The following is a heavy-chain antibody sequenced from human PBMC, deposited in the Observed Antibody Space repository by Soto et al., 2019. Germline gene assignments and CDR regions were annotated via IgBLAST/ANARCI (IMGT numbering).Heavy chain of an antibody. CDR3: ARQPIVGANSD. J-gene: IGHJ4*02. CDR2: IYYSGST. Sequence: SETLSLTCTVSGGSISSSSYYWGWIRQPPGKGLEWIGSIYYSGSTYYNPSLKSRVTISVDTSKNQFSLKLSSVTAADTAVYYCARQPIVGANSDWGPGTLVNVSS. V-gene: IGHV4-39*01. D-gene: IGHD1-26*01. CDR1: GGSISSSSYY.